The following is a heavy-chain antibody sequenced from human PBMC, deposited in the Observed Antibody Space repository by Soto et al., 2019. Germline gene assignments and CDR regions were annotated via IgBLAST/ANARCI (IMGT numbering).Heavy chain of an antibody. CDR1: GYTFTGYY. CDR3: ARDERGSGSYFAPLTWFDP. D-gene: IGHD3-10*01. Sequence: GASVKVSCNASGYTFTGYYMHWVRQAPGQGLEWMGWINPNSGGTNYAQKFQGWVTMTRDTSISTAYMELTSLSPDDTAVYYCARDERGSGSYFAPLTWFDPWGQGAVLPVSS. V-gene: IGHV1-2*04. J-gene: IGHJ5*02. CDR2: INPNSGGT.